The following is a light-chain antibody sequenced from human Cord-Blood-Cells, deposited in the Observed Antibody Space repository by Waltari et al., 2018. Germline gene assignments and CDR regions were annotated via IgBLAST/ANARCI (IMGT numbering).Light chain of an antibody. V-gene: IGLV2-14*01. CDR1: KQDGGGYNF. CDR2: EVS. CDR3: SSYTSSSTLVV. J-gene: IGLJ2*01. Sequence: ALNPASSRSWSPGPAVTILCPGNKQDGGGYNFVSRYPQDPGKAPKLMIYEVSNRPSGVSNRFSGSKSGNTASLTISGLQAEDEADYYCSSYTSSSTLVVFGGGTKLTVL.